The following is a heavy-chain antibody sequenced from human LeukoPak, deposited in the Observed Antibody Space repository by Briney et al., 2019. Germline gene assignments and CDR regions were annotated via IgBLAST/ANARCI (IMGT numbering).Heavy chain of an antibody. CDR3: ARSGDYAKIFDY. J-gene: IGHJ4*02. V-gene: IGHV1-69*13. CDR1: GGTFSSYA. D-gene: IGHD4-17*01. Sequence: ASVKVSCKASGGTFSSYAISWVRQAPGQGLEWLGGIIPIFGTANYAQKFRGRVTITADESTSAAYMELSSLRSEDTAVYYCARSGDYAKIFDYWGQGTLVTVSS. CDR2: IIPIFGTA.